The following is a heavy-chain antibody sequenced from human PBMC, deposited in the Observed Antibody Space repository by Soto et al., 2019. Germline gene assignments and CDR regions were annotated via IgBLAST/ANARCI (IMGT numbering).Heavy chain of an antibody. CDR2: IYYSGST. CDR3: ARRSVAGRIYYYYYGMDV. D-gene: IGHD6-19*01. J-gene: IGHJ6*02. V-gene: IGHV4-59*04. CDR1: GGSISSYY. Sequence: ETLSLTCTVSGGSISSYYWSWIRQPPGKGLEWIGYIYYSGSTYYNPSLKSRVTISVDTSKNQFSLKLSSVTAADTAVYYCARRSVAGRIYYYYYGMDVWGQGTTVTVSS.